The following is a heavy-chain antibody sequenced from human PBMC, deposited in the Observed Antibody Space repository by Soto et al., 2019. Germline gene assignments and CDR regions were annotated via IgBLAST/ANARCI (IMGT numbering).Heavy chain of an antibody. D-gene: IGHD5-18*01. CDR2: IYSEGTT. J-gene: IGHJ6*02. CDR3: ALDPRGYSYGLFWSYSHLDV. Sequence: EVQLVESGGGLIQRGGSLRLSCAASGVTGRSNYMSWVRQAPGEGLELVSVIYSEGTTYYADSVKGRFTVSRDNSKNTLYLQMNSLRVEDTAVYYCALDPRGYSYGLFWSYSHLDVWGQGTTVTVSS. V-gene: IGHV3-53*01. CDR1: GVTGRSNY.